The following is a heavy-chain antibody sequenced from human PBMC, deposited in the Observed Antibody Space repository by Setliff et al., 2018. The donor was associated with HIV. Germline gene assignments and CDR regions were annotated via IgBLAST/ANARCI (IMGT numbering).Heavy chain of an antibody. D-gene: IGHD3-10*01. Sequence: PSETLSLTCTVSGDSISSYSWNWIRQSPGGGLEWIGSISYTGITNYNPSLKSRVTISVDMSKNQFSLKLRSVTAADTAVYYCARQERFGELIDSWGQGTLVTVSS. CDR2: ISYTGIT. CDR1: GDSISSYS. CDR3: ARQERFGELIDS. J-gene: IGHJ4*02. V-gene: IGHV4-59*08.